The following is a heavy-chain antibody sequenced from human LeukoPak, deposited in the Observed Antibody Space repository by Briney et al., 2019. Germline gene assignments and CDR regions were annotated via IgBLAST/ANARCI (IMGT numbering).Heavy chain of an antibody. CDR3: AREGNTRHYMDV. J-gene: IGHJ6*03. CDR1: GYTFTRYW. D-gene: IGHD2-15*01. CDR2: IYPGDSDT. Sequence: GESLKISCKASGYTFTRYWIGWVRQVPGKGLEWMGIIYPGDSDTTYSPSFRGQVTISADKSSSIIYLQWSSLKASDTAMYYCAREGNTRHYMDVWGRGTTVSVS. V-gene: IGHV5-51*01.